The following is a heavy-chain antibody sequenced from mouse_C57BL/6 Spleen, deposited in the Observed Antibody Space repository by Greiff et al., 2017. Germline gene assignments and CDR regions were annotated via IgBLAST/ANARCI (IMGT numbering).Heavy chain of an antibody. D-gene: IGHD2-3*01. CDR2: IHPNSGST. Sequence: QVQLKQPGAELVKPGASVKLSCKASGYTFTSYWMHWVKQRPGQGLEWIGMIHPNSGSTNYNEKFKSKATLTVDKSSSTAYMQLSSLTSEDSAVYYCARSGDGYSFDYWGQGTTLTVSS. J-gene: IGHJ2*01. CDR1: GYTFTSYW. CDR3: ARSGDGYSFDY. V-gene: IGHV1-64*01.